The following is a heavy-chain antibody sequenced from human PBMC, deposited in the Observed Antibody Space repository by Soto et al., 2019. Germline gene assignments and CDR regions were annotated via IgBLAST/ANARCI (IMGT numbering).Heavy chain of an antibody. CDR3: ARDRYYYGSGSYYLDY. CDR2: IYTSGNT. Sequence: PSETLSLTCTVSGGSISSYYWSWIRPPAGKGLEWIGRIYTSGNTNYNPSLKSRVTMSVDTSKNQFSLKLSSVTAADTAVYYCARDRYYYGSGSYYLDYWGQGTLVTVSS. J-gene: IGHJ4*02. D-gene: IGHD3-10*01. CDR1: GGSISSYY. V-gene: IGHV4-4*07.